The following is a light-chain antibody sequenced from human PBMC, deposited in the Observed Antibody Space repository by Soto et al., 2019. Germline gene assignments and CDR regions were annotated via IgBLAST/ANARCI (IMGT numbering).Light chain of an antibody. CDR3: CSYADNYSYV. CDR2: DVS. CDR1: SSDVGAYNY. V-gene: IGLV2-11*01. Sequence: QSALTQPRSVSGSPGQSVTTSCTGTSSDVGAYNYVSWYQQHPGKAPKLMTYDVSKRPSGVPDRFSGSKSGNTASLTISGLQAEDGADYYCCSYADNYSYVFGTGTKVTVL. J-gene: IGLJ1*01.